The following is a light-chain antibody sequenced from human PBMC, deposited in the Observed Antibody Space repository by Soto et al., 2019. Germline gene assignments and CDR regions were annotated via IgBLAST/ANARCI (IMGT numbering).Light chain of an antibody. V-gene: IGLV7-46*01. CDR2: DTT. CDR3: LLSYNGPSV. CDR1: TGAVTNGHY. J-gene: IGLJ1*01. Sequence: QAVVTQEPSLTVSPGGTVTLTCGSSTGAVTNGHYPYWFQQKPGQAPRTLIYDTTNRHSRTPARFSGSLLGGKAALTLSGAQPEDEAEYYCLLSYNGPSVFGTGTKVTVL.